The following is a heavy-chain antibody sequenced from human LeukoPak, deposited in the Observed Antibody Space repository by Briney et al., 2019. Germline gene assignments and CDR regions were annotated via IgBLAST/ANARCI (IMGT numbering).Heavy chain of an antibody. D-gene: IGHD1-1*01. J-gene: IGHJ4*02. CDR2: INHSEGT. Sequence: SETLSLTCAVYGGSFSGYYWSWIRQPPGKGLEWIGEINHSEGTNYNPSLKSRVTISVDTSKNQFSLKLNSVTAADTAVYYCARDVTGTSHWGQGTLVTVSS. CDR1: GGSFSGYY. CDR3: ARDVTGTSH. V-gene: IGHV4-34*01.